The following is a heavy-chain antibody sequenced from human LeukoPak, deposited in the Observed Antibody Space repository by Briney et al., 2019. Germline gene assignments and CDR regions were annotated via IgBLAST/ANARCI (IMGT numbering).Heavy chain of an antibody. CDR2: ISGSGGST. CDR1: GFTFSSYG. D-gene: IGHD2-2*01. V-gene: IGHV3-23*01. Sequence: GGSLRLSCAASGFTFSSYGMSWVRQAPGKGLEWVSAISGSGGSTYYADSVKGRFTISRDNAKNTLYLQMNSLRAEDTAVYYCARDRVPAGFDYWGQGTLVTVSS. J-gene: IGHJ4*02. CDR3: ARDRVPAGFDY.